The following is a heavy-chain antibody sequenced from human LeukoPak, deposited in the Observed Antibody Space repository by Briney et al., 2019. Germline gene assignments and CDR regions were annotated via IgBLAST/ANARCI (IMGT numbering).Heavy chain of an antibody. CDR3: AREADTGYNFDY. D-gene: IGHD5-12*01. CDR1: GFTFSSYE. J-gene: IGHJ4*02. CDR2: ISSSGSTI. Sequence: PGGSLRLSCAASGFTFSSYEMTWVRQAPGKGLEWVSYISSSGSTIYYADSVKGRFTISRDNAKNSLYLQMNSLGAEDTAVYYCAREADTGYNFDYWGQGTLVTVSS. V-gene: IGHV3-48*03.